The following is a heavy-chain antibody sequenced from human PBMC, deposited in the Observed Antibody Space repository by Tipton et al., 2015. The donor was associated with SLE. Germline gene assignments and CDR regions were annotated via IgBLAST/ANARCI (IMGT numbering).Heavy chain of an antibody. V-gene: IGHV3-30-3*01. CDR3: AKDRGVQEWELRYFDY. CDR2: ISYDGSNK. D-gene: IGHD1-26*01. J-gene: IGHJ4*02. Sequence: SLRLSCAASGFTFSSYAMHWVRQAPGKGLEWVAVISYDGSNKYYADSVKGRFTISRDNSKNTLYLQMNSLRAEDTAVYYCAKDRGVQEWELRYFDYWGQGTLVTVSS. CDR1: GFTFSSYA.